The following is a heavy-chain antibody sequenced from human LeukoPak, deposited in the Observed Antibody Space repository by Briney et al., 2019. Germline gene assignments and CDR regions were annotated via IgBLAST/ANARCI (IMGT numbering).Heavy chain of an antibody. CDR3: AKPGKQLVTLDDYLDY. Sequence: GGSLRLSCAASGFTFSSYAMSWVRQAPGKGLEWVSAISGSGGSTYYADSVKGRFTISRDNSKNTLYPQMNSLRAEDTAVYYCAKPGKQLVTLDDYLDYWGQGTLVTVSS. J-gene: IGHJ4*02. CDR1: GFTFSSYA. CDR2: ISGSGGST. D-gene: IGHD6-13*01. V-gene: IGHV3-23*01.